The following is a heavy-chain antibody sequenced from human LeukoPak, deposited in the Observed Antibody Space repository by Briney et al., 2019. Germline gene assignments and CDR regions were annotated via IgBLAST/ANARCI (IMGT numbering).Heavy chain of an antibody. CDR2: IYYSGST. V-gene: IGHV4-59*01. Sequence: SETLSLTCTVSGGSISSYYWSWIRQPPGKGLEWIGYIYYSGSTNYNPSLKSRVTISVDTSKNQFSLKLSSVTAADTAVYYCARSGMVRGVSMDVWGQGTMVTVSS. D-gene: IGHD3-10*01. CDR3: ARSGMVRGVSMDV. J-gene: IGHJ6*02. CDR1: GGSISSYY.